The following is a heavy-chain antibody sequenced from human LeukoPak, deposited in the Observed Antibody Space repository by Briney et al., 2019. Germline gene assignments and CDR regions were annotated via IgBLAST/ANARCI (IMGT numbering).Heavy chain of an antibody. J-gene: IGHJ6*02. CDR3: AREDYYYYGMDV. V-gene: IGHV1-8*01. CDR1: GYTFTSYD. Sequence: GASVKVSCKASGYTFTSYDINWVRQATGQGLEWMGWMNPNSGNTGYAQKFQGRVAMTRNTSISTAYMELSSLRSEDTAVYYCAREDYYYYGMDVWGQGTTVTVSS. CDR2: MNPNSGNT.